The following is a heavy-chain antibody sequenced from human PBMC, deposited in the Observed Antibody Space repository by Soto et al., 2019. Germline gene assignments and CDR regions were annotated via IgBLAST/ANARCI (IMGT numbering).Heavy chain of an antibody. J-gene: IGHJ6*02. CDR2: FDPEDGET. Sequence: ASVKVSCKVSGYTLTELSMHWVRQAPGKGLEWMGGFDPEDGETIYAQKFQGRVTMTEDTSTDTAYMELSSLRSEDTAVYYCATVGFMVRGVIDYYYYCMDVWGQGTTVTVSS. CDR3: ATVGFMVRGVIDYYYYCMDV. V-gene: IGHV1-24*01. CDR1: GYTLTELS. D-gene: IGHD3-10*01.